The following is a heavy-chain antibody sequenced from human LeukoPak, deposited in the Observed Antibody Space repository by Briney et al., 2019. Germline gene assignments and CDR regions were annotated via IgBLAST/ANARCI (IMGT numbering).Heavy chain of an antibody. J-gene: IGHJ4*02. CDR1: GFTFSSYA. D-gene: IGHD2-2*01. Sequence: GGSLRLSRAASGFTFSSYAMHWVRQAPGKGLEWAAVISYNGSNKYYADSVKGRFTISRDNSKNTLYLQMNSLRAEDTAVYYCAKSHYCSSTSCAFDYWGQGTLVTVSS. V-gene: IGHV3-30*04. CDR3: AKSHYCSSTSCAFDY. CDR2: ISYNGSNK.